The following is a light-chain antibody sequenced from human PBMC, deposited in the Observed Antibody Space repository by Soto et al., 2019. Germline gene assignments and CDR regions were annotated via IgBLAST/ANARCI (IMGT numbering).Light chain of an antibody. CDR1: QSISTY. V-gene: IGKV1-39*01. CDR3: QQSYMDPIT. J-gene: IGKJ5*01. CDR2: DAS. Sequence: DIQMTQSPSSLSASVGNRVTLTCRASQSISTYLNWYKKKPGKAPNLLIYDASRLQSGVPSRFSGSGGGTDFTLSISSVQPEDFETYFCQQSYMDPITFGQGTRLEIK.